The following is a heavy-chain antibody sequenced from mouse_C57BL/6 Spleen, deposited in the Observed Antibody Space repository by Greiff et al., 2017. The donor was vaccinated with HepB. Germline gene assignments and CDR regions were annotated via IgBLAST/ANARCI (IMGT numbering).Heavy chain of an antibody. CDR3: AREEDSPYYFDY. V-gene: IGHV1-81*01. J-gene: IGHJ2*01. Sequence: VQLQQSGAELARPGASVKLSCKASGYTFTSYGISWVKQRTGQGLEWIGEIYPRSGNTYYNEKFKGKATLTADKSSSTAYMELRSLTSEDSAVYFCAREEDSPYYFDYWGQGTTLTVSS. CDR1: GYTFTSYG. CDR2: IYPRSGNT.